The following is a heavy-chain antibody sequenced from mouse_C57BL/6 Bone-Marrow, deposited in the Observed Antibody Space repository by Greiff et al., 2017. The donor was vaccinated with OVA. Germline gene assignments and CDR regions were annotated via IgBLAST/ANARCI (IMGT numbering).Heavy chain of an antibody. J-gene: IGHJ4*01. CDR2: ISSGSSTI. CDR3: ARPGFYAMDY. V-gene: IGHV5-17*01. Sequence: EVQLVESGGGLVKPGGSLKLSCAASGFTFSDYGMHWVRQAPEKGLAWVAYISSGSSTIYYADTVKGRFTISRDNAKNTLFLQMTSLRSEDTAMYYCARPGFYAMDYWGQGTSVTVSS. D-gene: IGHD4-1*01. CDR1: GFTFSDYG.